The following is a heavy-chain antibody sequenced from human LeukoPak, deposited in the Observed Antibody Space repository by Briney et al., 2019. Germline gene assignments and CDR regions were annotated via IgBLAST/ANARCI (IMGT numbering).Heavy chain of an antibody. V-gene: IGHV3-7*01. Sequence: PGGSLRLSCAASGFNFSRNWMTWVRQAPGKGLEWVANIKQDGSEEYYVDSVKGRFTISRDNAKKSTYLQMHRVRVEDTAVYYCARDYGDHPYPEVTLDQWGQGTLVTVSS. D-gene: IGHD2-21*01. CDR3: ARDYGDHPYPEVTLDQ. J-gene: IGHJ4*02. CDR2: IKQDGSEE. CDR1: GFNFSRNW.